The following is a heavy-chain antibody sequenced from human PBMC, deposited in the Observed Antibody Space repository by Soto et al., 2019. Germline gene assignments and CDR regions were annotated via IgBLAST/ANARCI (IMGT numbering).Heavy chain of an antibody. J-gene: IGHJ4*02. CDR2: ISSSSSYI. CDR3: ARDSGPLEWLLCYFDY. V-gene: IGHV3-21*01. D-gene: IGHD3-3*01. Sequence: EVQLVESGGGLVKPGGSLRLSCAASGFTFSSYSMNWVRQAPGKGLEWVSSISSSSSYIYYADSVKGRFTISRDNANNSLYLQMNSLRAEDTAVYYCARDSGPLEWLLCYFDYWGQGTLVTVSS. CDR1: GFTFSSYS.